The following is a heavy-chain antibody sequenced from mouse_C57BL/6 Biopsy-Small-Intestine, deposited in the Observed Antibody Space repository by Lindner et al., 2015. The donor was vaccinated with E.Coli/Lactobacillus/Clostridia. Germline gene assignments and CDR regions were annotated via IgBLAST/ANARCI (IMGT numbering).Heavy chain of an antibody. CDR2: ISSGSKTI. V-gene: IGHV5-17*01. CDR3: ARGTGRGLDY. Sequence: EVQLQESGGGLVKPGGSLKLSCAASGFTFSDYGMHWVRQAPEKGLEWVAYISSGSKTIHYADTVKGRFTISRDNAKNTLFLQMTSLRSEDTAIYYCARGTGRGLDYWGQGTTLTVSS. CDR1: GFTFSDYG. D-gene: IGHD3-3*01. J-gene: IGHJ2*01.